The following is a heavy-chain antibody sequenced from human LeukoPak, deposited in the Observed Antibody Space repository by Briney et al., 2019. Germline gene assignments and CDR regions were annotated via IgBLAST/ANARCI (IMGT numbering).Heavy chain of an antibody. Sequence: RGSLRLSCAASGFTFDKYSMNWVRQAPGKGSGWVSNINLAIISFYYADSVTGQFTISRDNATSSLYLHMTSLRAEDTALYYCARDYYRSGSYAVAFWGQGTLVTVSS. CDR1: GFTFDKYS. V-gene: IGHV3-48*01. CDR3: ARDYYRSGSYAVAF. D-gene: IGHD3-10*01. J-gene: IGHJ4*02. CDR2: INLAIISF.